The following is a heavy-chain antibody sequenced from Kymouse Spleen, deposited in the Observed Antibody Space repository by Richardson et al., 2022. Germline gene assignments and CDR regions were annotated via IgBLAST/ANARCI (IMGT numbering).Heavy chain of an antibody. CDR2: IYYSGST. CDR3: ASIAAAGRAFDY. J-gene: IGHJ4*02. CDR1: GGSISSYY. Sequence: QVQLQESGPGLVKPSETLSLTCTVSGGSISSYYWSWIRQPPGKGLEWIGYIYYSGSTNYNPSLKSRVTISVDTSKNQFSLKLSSVTAADTAVYYCASIAAAGRAFDYWGQGTLVTVSS. D-gene: IGHD6-13*01. V-gene: IGHV4-59*01.